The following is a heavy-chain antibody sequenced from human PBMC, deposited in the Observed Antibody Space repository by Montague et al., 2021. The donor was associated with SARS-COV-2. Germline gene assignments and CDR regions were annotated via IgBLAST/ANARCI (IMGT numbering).Heavy chain of an antibody. CDR2: IYYGGST. V-gene: IGHV4-39*02. Sequence: SETLSLTCTVSGGSISTYYYWGWLRQPPGKGLEWIGSIYYGGSTYYNPXXKSRVTISVDTSMNHFSLKLSSVTAADTAVYYCARDQGVYCSGGSCYNFDYWGQGTLVTVSS. J-gene: IGHJ4*02. CDR1: GGSISTYYY. CDR3: ARDQGVYCSGGSCYNFDY. D-gene: IGHD2-15*01.